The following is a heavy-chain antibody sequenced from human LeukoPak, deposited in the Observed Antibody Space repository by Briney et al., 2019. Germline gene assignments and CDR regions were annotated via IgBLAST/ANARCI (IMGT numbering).Heavy chain of an antibody. V-gene: IGHV1-69*05. CDR3: ARDYDYVWGSYRYNHLGY. D-gene: IGHD3-16*02. CDR2: IIPIFGTA. J-gene: IGHJ4*02. Sequence: GASVKVSCKASGGTFSSYAISWVRQAPGQGLEWMGGIIPIFGTANYAQKFQGRVTITTDESTSTAYMELSSLRSEDTAVYYCARDYDYVWGSYRYNHLGYWGQGTLVTVSS. CDR1: GGTFSSYA.